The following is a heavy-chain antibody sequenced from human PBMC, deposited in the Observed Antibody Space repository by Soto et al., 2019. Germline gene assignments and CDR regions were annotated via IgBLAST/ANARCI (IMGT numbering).Heavy chain of an antibody. CDR1: GFTFSNAW. CDR2: IKSKTDGGTI. CDR3: TTVGRMTYYYDSGDYQTTQYFDY. J-gene: IGHJ4*02. V-gene: IGHV3-15*07. Sequence: PGGSLRLSCAASGFTFSNAWMNWVRQAPGKGLEWVGRIKSKTDGGTIDYAAPVKGRFTISRDDSKNTLYLQVNTLKTEDTAVYYCTTVGRMTYYYDSGDYQTTQYFDYWGQGPLVTVSS. D-gene: IGHD3-22*01.